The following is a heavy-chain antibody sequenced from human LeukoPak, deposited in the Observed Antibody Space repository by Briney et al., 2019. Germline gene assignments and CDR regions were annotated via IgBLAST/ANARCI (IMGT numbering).Heavy chain of an antibody. J-gene: IGHJ4*02. D-gene: IGHD4/OR15-4a*01. Sequence: SETLSLTCTVSGGSISSYYWSWIRQPPGKGLEWIGYIYYSGSTNYNPSLKSRVTLSVDTSKNHFSLKLNSVTAADTAVYYCATLSQVQKPADYWGQGTLVTVSS. CDR2: IYYSGST. V-gene: IGHV4-59*08. CDR3: ATLSQVQKPADY. CDR1: GGSISSYY.